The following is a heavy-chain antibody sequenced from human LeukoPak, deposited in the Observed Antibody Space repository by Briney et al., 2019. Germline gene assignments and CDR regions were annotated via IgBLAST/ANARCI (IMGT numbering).Heavy chain of an antibody. J-gene: IGHJ5*02. CDR2: ISAGNGNT. CDR3: ARDLSSIAATYWFDP. V-gene: IGHV1-3*01. CDR1: GYTFTSYA. Sequence: GASVKVSCKASGYTFTSYAIHWVRQAPGQRLEWMGWISAGNGNTKYSQNFQGRVTFISNTSATTAFMELSSLRAEDTAVYYCARDLSSIAATYWFDPWGQGTLVTVSS. D-gene: IGHD6-6*01.